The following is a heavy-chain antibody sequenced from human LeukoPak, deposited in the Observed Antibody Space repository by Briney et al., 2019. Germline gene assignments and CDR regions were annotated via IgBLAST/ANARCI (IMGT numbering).Heavy chain of an antibody. D-gene: IGHD3-22*01. CDR3: AREATGTGDSSGYYPQDAFDI. CDR1: GGSISSYY. Sequence: SETLSLTCTVSGGSISSYYWSWIRQPPGKGLEWIGYIYYSGSTNHNPSLKSRVTISVDTSKNQFSLKLSSVTAADTAVYYCAREATGTGDSSGYYPQDAFDIWGQGTMVTVSS. J-gene: IGHJ3*02. V-gene: IGHV4-59*01. CDR2: IYYSGST.